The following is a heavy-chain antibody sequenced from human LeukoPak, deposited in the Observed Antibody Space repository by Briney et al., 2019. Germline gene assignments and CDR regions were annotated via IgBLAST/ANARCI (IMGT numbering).Heavy chain of an antibody. CDR1: GGSISGYY. CDR2: IYYSGST. D-gene: IGHD1-26*01. J-gene: IGHJ4*02. V-gene: IGHV4-59*08. Sequence: PSETLSLTCTVSGGSISGYYWSWIREPRGRGLEWSGFIYYSGSTNYNPSLKSRVPISVDTAKNQFSLKLKSVSAADTAVYYCARAGSLDYWGQGTLVTVSS. CDR3: ARAGSLDY.